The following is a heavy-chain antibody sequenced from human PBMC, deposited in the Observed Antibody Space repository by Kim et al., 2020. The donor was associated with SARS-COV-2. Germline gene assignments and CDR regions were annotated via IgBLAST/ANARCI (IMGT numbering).Heavy chain of an antibody. Sequence: SETLSLTCAVYGGSFSGYYWSWIRQPPGKGLEWIGEINHSGSTNYNPSLKSRVTISVDTSKNQFSLKLSSVTAADTAVYYCARVGLLEWLLSKGMDVWGQGTTVTVSS. J-gene: IGHJ6*02. V-gene: IGHV4-34*01. CDR3: ARVGLLEWLLSKGMDV. D-gene: IGHD3-3*01. CDR1: GGSFSGYY. CDR2: INHSGST.